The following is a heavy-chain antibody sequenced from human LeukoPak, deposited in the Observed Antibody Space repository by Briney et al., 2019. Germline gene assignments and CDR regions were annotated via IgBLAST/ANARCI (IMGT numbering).Heavy chain of an antibody. CDR1: GYTFTSYG. D-gene: IGHD3-22*01. V-gene: IGHV1-18*01. Sequence: GASVKVSCKASGYTFTSYGISWVRQAPGQGLEWMGWISAYNGNTNYAQKLQGRVTMTTDTSTSTAYMELRSLRSDDTAVYYCARTYYYDSSRIVYYYYYYYMDVWGKGTTVTISS. J-gene: IGHJ6*03. CDR2: ISAYNGNT. CDR3: ARTYYYDSSRIVYYYYYYYMDV.